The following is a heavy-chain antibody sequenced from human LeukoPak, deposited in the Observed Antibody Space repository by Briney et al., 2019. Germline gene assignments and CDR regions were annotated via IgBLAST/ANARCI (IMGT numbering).Heavy chain of an antibody. Sequence: GGSLRLSCAASGFTFTNAWMTWVRQAPGKGLEWVGRIKAKPDGGTTDYAAPVKGSFTVSRADSKNTLYLQMNSLKTEDTAVYYCTTYYSGGTCYYWGQGTLVTVSS. CDR3: TTYYSGGTCYY. CDR1: GFTFTNAW. D-gene: IGHD2-15*01. J-gene: IGHJ4*02. V-gene: IGHV3-15*01. CDR2: IKAKPDGGTT.